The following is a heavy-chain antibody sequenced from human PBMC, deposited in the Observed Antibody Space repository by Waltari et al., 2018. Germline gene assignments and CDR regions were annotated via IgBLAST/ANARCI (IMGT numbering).Heavy chain of an antibody. CDR1: GFSVSNNY. CDR2: IKSGGGT. CDR3: ARDVVGSSAGYVKFDY. V-gene: IGHV3-66*01. J-gene: IGHJ4*02. D-gene: IGHD3-10*01. Sequence: EVQLVESGGDLVQPGGSLTLSCAASGFSVSNNYMSWVRQSPGKGLEWVALIKSGGGTYYADTVEGRFHITRDNSNNTLYLQMNSLRAEDTAVYYCARDVVGSSAGYVKFDYWGQGTLLTVSP.